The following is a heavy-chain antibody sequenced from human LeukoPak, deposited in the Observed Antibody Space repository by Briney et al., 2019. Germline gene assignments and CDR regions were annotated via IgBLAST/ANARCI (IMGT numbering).Heavy chain of an antibody. J-gene: IGHJ6*03. CDR2: ISSSSSTI. Sequence: GGSLRLSCAASGFTFSNYGMHWVRQAPGKGLEWVSYISSSSSTIYYADSVKGRFTISRDNAKNSLYLQMNSLRAEDTAVYYCAREGSSSRFYYYYYMDVWGKGTTVTVSS. CDR1: GFTFSNYG. V-gene: IGHV3-48*01. CDR3: AREGSSSRFYYYYYMDV. D-gene: IGHD6-6*01.